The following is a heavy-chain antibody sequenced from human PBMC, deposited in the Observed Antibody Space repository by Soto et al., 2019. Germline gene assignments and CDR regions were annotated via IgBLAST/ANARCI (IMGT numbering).Heavy chain of an antibody. V-gene: IGHV1-2*04. J-gene: IGHJ6*02. CDR3: ARDLRLQWLARLDSGIDV. D-gene: IGHD6-19*01. CDR1: GYTFTGYY. Sequence: ASVKVSCKASGYTFTGYYMHWVRQAPGQGLEWMGWINPNSGGTNYAQKFQGWVTMTRDTSISTAYMELSRLRSDDTAVYYCARDLRLQWLARLDSGIDVLGQGATVPVSS. CDR2: INPNSGGT.